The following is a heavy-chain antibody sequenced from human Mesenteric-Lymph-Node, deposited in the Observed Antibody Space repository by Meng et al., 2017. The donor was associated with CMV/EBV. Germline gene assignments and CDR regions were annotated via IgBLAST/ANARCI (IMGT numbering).Heavy chain of an antibody. CDR1: GGTFSSYA. CDR2: IIPIFGTA. V-gene: IGHV1-69*06. Sequence: KASGGTFSSYAISWVRQAPGQGLEWMGGIIPIFGTANYAQKFQGRVTITADKSTSTAYMELSSLRSEDTAVYYCARVQAAGTGWFDPWGQGTLVTVSS. CDR3: ARVQAAGTGWFDP. J-gene: IGHJ5*02. D-gene: IGHD6-13*01.